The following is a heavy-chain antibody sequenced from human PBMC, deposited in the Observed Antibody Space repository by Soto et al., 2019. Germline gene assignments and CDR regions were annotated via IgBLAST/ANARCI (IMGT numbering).Heavy chain of an antibody. CDR3: VSDEGYFHY. V-gene: IGHV3-7*01. Sequence: GGSLRLSCTASGFTFRTYFMRWVRLAPGKGTEWVTNIKEDGAEQHYVDSVKGRFTISRDNTKNSVHLQMNSLTVEDTAVYYCVSDEGYFHYWGLGSLVTVSS. CDR2: IKEDGAEQ. J-gene: IGHJ4*02. CDR1: GFTFRTYF.